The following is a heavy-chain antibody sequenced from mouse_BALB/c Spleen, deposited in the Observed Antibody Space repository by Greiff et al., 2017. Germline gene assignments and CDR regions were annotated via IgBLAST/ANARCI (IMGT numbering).Heavy chain of an antibody. V-gene: IGHV5-4*02. J-gene: IGHJ4*01. CDR1: GFTFSDYY. CDR2: ISDGGSYT. D-gene: IGHD2-2*01. CDR3: ARNGYDGPYAMDY. Sequence: EVMLVESGGGLVKPGGSLKLSCAASGFTFSDYYMYWVRQTPEKRLEWVATISDGGSYTYYPDSVKGRFTISRDNAKNNLYLQMSSLKSEDTAMYYCARNGYDGPYAMDYWGQGTSVTVSS.